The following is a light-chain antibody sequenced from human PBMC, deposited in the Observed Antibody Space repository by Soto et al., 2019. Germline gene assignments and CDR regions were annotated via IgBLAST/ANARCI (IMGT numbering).Light chain of an antibody. Sequence: EIVMTQSPATLSVSPGERATLSCRASQSVSSNLAWYQQRTGQAPRLLIYSASTRATGIPPRFSGSGSRTEFTLTISSLQSEEFSVYYCQQYNRWPLFTFGPGTRVDIK. CDR1: QSVSSN. CDR2: SAS. V-gene: IGKV3-15*01. CDR3: QQYNRWPLFT. J-gene: IGKJ3*01.